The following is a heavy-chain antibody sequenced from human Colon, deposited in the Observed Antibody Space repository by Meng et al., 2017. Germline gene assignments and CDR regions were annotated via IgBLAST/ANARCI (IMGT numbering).Heavy chain of an antibody. CDR3: AREEDDSGNFYFDY. CDR2: IKQDGSDK. J-gene: IGHJ4*02. D-gene: IGHD3-10*01. CDR1: GFTFNNYW. V-gene: IGHV3-7*01. Sequence: GESLKISCAASGFTFNNYWMTWVRQAPGKGLEWVANIKQDGSDKYYVDSVKGRFTISRDNANNSLYLQMNSLRADDTAVYYCAREEDDSGNFYFDYWGQGTLVTVSS.